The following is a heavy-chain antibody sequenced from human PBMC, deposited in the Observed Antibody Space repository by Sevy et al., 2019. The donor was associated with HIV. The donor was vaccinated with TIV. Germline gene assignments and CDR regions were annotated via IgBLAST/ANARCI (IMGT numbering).Heavy chain of an antibody. J-gene: IGHJ4*02. V-gene: IGHV4-30-4*01. CDR2: IYYSGST. D-gene: IGHD3-10*01. CDR3: ARVNSRGALG. CDR1: GGSISSGDYY. Sequence: SETLSLTCTVSGGSISSGDYYWSWIRQPPGKGLEWIGYIYYSGSTYYNPPLKSRVTISVDTSKNQFSLKLSSVTAADTAVYYCARVNSRGALGWGQGTLVTVSS.